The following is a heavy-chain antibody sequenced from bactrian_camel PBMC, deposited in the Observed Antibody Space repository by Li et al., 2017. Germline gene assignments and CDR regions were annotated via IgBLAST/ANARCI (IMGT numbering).Heavy chain of an antibody. CDR3: AADWWGSWTVPLNY. J-gene: IGHJ4*01. D-gene: IGHD1*01. V-gene: IGHV3S6*01. CDR2: IRSDGSNT. CDR1: GFTLSNTW. Sequence: HVQLVESGGGLVQPGGSMRLSCAASGFTLSNTWMHWVRQAPGKGLEWVSGIRSDGSNTYYADSVKGRFTISRDNVKKTLYLQMASLKPEDTAVYYCAADWWGSWTVPLNYWGQGTQVTVS.